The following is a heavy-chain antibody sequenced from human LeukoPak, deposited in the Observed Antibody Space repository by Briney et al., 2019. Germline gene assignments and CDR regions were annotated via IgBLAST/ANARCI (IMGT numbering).Heavy chain of an antibody. V-gene: IGHV5-51*01. CDR3: ARLGHDYGDY. J-gene: IGHJ4*02. CDR2: IYPGDSDT. CDR1: AYRFASYW. Sequence: GESLKISCKGSAYRFASYWIAWVRQMPGKGLEWMGIIYPGDSDTKYSPSFQGQVTTSADKSISTAYLQWNSLKASDTAMYYCARLGHDYGDYWGQGTLVTVSS.